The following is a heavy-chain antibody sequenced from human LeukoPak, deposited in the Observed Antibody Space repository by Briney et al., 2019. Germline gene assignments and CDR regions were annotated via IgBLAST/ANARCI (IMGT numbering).Heavy chain of an antibody. J-gene: IGHJ4*02. V-gene: IGHV1-2*02. CDR2: INPNSGGT. CDR1: GYTFTGYN. Sequence: ASVKVSCKASGYTFTGYNMQWLRQAPGQGLEWMGWINPNSGGTNYAQKFQGRVTMTRDTSISTAYMELSRLRPDDTAVYYCARDGHFDYWGQGTLVTVSS. CDR3: ARDGHFDY.